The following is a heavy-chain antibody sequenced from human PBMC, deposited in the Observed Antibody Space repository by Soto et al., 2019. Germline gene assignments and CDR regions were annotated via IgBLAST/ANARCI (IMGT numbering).Heavy chain of an antibody. Sequence: GGSLRLSCVVSVFPFGANAMSWVRQAPGKGLEWVSGLSNTGRRTSYADSVKGRFSISRDNSENTVYLQMNSLRVEDTAVYYCATEMGAPQGRFDNRGQGTPVTV. CDR3: ATEMGAPQGRFDN. CDR1: VFPFGANA. V-gene: IGHV3-23*01. CDR2: LSNTGRRT. J-gene: IGHJ4*02. D-gene: IGHD1-26*01.